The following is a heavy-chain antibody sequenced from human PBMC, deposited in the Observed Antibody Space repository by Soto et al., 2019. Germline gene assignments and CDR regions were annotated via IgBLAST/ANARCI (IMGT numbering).Heavy chain of an antibody. V-gene: IGHV3-7*03. CDR3: ASRVPDDAYYGVFDY. CDR1: VLTFSIYW. D-gene: IGHD3-3*01. Sequence: PWGAPSVFCTASVLTFSIYWMSWVRQAPGKGLDLVAKIKQDGSEKYYVDSVKGRFTISRDNAKNSLFLQMISLRDEDTAVYYCASRVPDDAYYGVFDYRGQGALVPRSS. CDR2: IKQDGSEK. J-gene: IGHJ4*02.